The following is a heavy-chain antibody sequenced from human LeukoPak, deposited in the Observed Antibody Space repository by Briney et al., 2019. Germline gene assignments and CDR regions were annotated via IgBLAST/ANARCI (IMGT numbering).Heavy chain of an antibody. V-gene: IGHV4-59*01. D-gene: IGHD6-13*01. CDR3: ARGEAASKSSSSWYADY. Sequence: PSETLSLTCTVSGASITNCYWSWIRQPPGKGLEWIGFIYYSGGTNYNPSLKSRVTISLDMSKNRFSLNLSSVTAADTAVYYCARGEAASKSSSSWYADYWGQGTLVTVSS. CDR2: IYYSGGT. CDR1: GASITNCY. J-gene: IGHJ4*02.